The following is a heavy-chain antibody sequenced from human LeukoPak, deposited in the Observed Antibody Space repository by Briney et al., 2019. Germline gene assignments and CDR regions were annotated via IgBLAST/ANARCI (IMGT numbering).Heavy chain of an antibody. CDR3: ARWYYDSSGYYFFDY. D-gene: IGHD3-22*01. CDR2: IYYSGST. V-gene: IGHV4-59*08. J-gene: IGHJ4*02. Sequence: SETLSLTCTVSGGSISSCYWSWIRQPPGKGLEWIGYIYYSGSTNYNPSLKSRVTISVDTSKNQFSLKLSSVTAADTAVYYCARWYYDSSGYYFFDYWGQGTLVTVSS. CDR1: GGSISSCY.